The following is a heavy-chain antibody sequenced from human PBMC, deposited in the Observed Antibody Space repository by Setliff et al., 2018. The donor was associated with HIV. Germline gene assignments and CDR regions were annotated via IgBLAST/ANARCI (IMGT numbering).Heavy chain of an antibody. Sequence: PSETLSLTCDVSGVSINSGDYSWNWIRQPAGKRLEWIGHVHSNGFKNYNSSLESRVDISVDTSKNQFSLELTSVTAADTAVYFCARSPSARLYFDYWGQGTLVTVS. V-gene: IGHV4-61*09. CDR3: ARSPSARLYFDY. J-gene: IGHJ4*02. CDR2: VHSNGFK. CDR1: GVSINSGDYS.